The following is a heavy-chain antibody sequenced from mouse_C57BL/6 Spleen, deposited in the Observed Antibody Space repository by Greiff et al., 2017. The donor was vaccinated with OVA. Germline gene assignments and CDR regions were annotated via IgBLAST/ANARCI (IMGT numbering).Heavy chain of an antibody. CDR1: GYAFSSSW. J-gene: IGHJ4*01. CDR3: ARGGDYDLYYAMDY. Sequence: QVQLQQSGPELVKPGASVKISCKASGYAFSSSWMNWVKQRPGKGLEWIGRIYPGDGGTNYNGKFKGKATLTADKSSSTAYMQLSSLTSEDSAVYFCARGGDYDLYYAMDYWGQGTSVTVSS. D-gene: IGHD2-4*01. V-gene: IGHV1-82*01. CDR2: IYPGDGGT.